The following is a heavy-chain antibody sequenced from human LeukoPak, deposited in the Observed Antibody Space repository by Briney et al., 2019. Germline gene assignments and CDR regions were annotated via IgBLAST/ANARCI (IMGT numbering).Heavy chain of an antibody. CDR3: ARADYFDY. CDR2: IKPDGSGK. Sequence: PGGSLRLSCAASGFTFSPYWMSWVRQAPGKGLEWVANIKPDGSGKYYADSVKGRFTISKDNTKNSLYLQMNSLRADDTAVYYCARADYFDYWGQGTLVTVSS. V-gene: IGHV3-7*01. CDR1: GFTFSPYW. J-gene: IGHJ4*02.